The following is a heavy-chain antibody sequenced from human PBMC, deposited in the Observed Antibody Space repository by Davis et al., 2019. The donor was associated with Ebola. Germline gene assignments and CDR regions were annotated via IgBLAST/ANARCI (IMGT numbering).Heavy chain of an antibody. Sequence: ASVKVSCKASGYTFTSYGISWVRQAPGQGLEWMGWISAYNGNTNYAQKLQGRVTMTTDTSTSTVYMELSSLRSEDTAVYYCAREGYGGNSDDYWGQGTLVTVSS. D-gene: IGHD4-23*01. CDR3: AREGYGGNSDDY. V-gene: IGHV1-18*01. CDR2: ISAYNGNT. CDR1: GYTFTSYG. J-gene: IGHJ4*02.